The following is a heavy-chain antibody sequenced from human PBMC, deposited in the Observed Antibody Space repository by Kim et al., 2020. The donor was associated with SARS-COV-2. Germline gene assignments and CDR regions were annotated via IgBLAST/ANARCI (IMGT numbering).Heavy chain of an antibody. CDR2: IKSKTDGGTT. D-gene: IGHD6-13*01. CDR1: GFTFSNAW. Sequence: GGSLRLSCAASGFTFSNAWMSWVRQAPGKGLEWVGRIKSKTDGGTTDYAAPVKGRFTISRDDSKNTLYLQMNSLKTEDTAVYYCTTDLPGEQQLFGNWFDPWGQGTLVTVSS. CDR3: TTDLPGEQQLFGNWFDP. V-gene: IGHV3-15*01. J-gene: IGHJ5*02.